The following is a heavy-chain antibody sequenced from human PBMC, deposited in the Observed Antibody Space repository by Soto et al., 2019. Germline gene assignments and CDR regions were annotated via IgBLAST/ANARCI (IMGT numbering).Heavy chain of an antibody. D-gene: IGHD3-10*01. CDR3: ARGFTMVRA. CDR2: IYYSGST. V-gene: IGHV4-31*03. CDR1: GGSISSGGYY. J-gene: IGHJ5*02. Sequence: QVQLQESGPGLVKPSQTLSLTCTVSGGSISSGGYYWSWIRQHPGKGLEWIGYIYYSGSTYYNPSIXXRXTXXVDTSKNQFSLKLSSVTAADTAVYYCARGFTMVRAWGQGTLVTVSS.